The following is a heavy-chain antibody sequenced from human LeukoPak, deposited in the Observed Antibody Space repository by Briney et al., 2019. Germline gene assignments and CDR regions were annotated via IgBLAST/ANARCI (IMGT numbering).Heavy chain of an antibody. Sequence: PGGSLRLSCAASGFTFSSYAMSWVRQAPGKGLEWVSAISGSGGSTYYADSVKGRFTISRDNSKNTLYLQMNSQRAEDTAVYFFARLGIPVVVAAFDYWGQGTLVTVSS. J-gene: IGHJ4*02. CDR1: GFTFSSYA. CDR3: ARLGIPVVVAAFDY. CDR2: ISGSGGST. V-gene: IGHV3-23*01. D-gene: IGHD2-15*01.